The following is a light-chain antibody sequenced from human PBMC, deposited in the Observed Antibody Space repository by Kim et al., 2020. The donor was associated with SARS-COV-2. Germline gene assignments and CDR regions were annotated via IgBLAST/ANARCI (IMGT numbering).Light chain of an antibody. Sequence: ASVGDRVSITCQASHGVTNHLEWYQHKPEKAPKLLIYDASTLGGGVPSRFGGSGSGREYTFTITSLQPDDFATYYCQQYDNLPFTFGPGTRLEIK. CDR1: HGVTNH. J-gene: IGKJ5*01. CDR3: QQYDNLPFT. CDR2: DAS. V-gene: IGKV1-33*01.